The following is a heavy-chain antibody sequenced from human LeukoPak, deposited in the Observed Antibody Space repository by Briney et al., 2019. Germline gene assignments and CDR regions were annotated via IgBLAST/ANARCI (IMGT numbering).Heavy chain of an antibody. Sequence: GESLKISCKGSGYSFTRYWIGWVRQMPGKGLEWMGIIYPGDSDTRYSPSFQGQVTISADKSISTAYLQWSSLKASDTAMYYCARLYYYDSSGYGNWFDPWGQGTLVTVSS. CDR3: ARLYYYDSSGYGNWFDP. J-gene: IGHJ5*02. CDR1: GYSFTRYW. D-gene: IGHD3-22*01. CDR2: IYPGDSDT. V-gene: IGHV5-51*01.